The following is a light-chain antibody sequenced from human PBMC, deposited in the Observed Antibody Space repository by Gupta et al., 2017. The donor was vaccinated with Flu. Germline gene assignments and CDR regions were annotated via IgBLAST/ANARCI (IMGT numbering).Light chain of an antibody. Sequence: SYELTQPPSVSVSPGQAARITCSGDTLSKQFAYWYQQKPGQAPVLVIFKDSQRPSGIPERFSGSNSGTTVKLMISGVQAEDEADDDCQSADTSATYTLFGGGTKL. V-gene: IGLV3-25*02. J-gene: IGLJ2*01. CDR2: KDS. CDR1: TLSKQF. CDR3: QSADTSATYTL.